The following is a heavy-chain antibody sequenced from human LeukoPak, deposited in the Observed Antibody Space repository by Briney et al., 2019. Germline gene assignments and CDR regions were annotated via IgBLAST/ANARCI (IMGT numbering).Heavy chain of an antibody. V-gene: IGHV4-59*08. CDR3: ARREYSYGPGVFRYWYLDL. J-gene: IGHJ2*01. CDR2: IYYSGST. D-gene: IGHD5-18*01. CDR1: GGSISSYY. Sequence: SETLSLTCTVSGGSISSYYWSWIRQPPGKGLEWIGYIYYSGSTNYNPPLKNRVTIPVDPSKNQFSLKLSSVTAADTAVYYCARREYSYGPGVFRYWYLDLWGRGPLVSVSS.